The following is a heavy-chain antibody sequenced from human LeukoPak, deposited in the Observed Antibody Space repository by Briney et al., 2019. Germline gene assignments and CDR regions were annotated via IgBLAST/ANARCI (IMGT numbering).Heavy chain of an antibody. V-gene: IGHV3-66*01. J-gene: IGHJ4*02. D-gene: IGHD1-26*01. CDR1: GFTVSSNY. Sequence: GGSLRLSCAASGFTVSSNYMSWVRQAPGKGLEWVSVIYSGGSTYYADSVKGRFTISRDNSKNTLYLQMNSLRAEDTAVYYCASSFIVGAKRPFDYWGQGTLVTVSS. CDR3: ASSFIVGAKRPFDY. CDR2: IYSGGST.